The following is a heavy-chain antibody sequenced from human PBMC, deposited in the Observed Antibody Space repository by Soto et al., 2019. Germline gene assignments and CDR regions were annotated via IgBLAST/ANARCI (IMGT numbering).Heavy chain of an antibody. CDR2: ITGSSSYI. J-gene: IGHJ5*01. CDR3: VREKAGGGTSWLDP. Sequence: EVQLVESGGGLVKPGGSLRLSCAASGFALSKYTMNWVRQAPGKGLEWVSSITGSSSYIYYGDSVKGRFTISRDNAKNSLYLRINSLRAEEKAIYYFVREKAGGGTSWLDPWGQGTLVSVAS. D-gene: IGHD6-13*01. V-gene: IGHV3-21*02. CDR1: GFALSKYT.